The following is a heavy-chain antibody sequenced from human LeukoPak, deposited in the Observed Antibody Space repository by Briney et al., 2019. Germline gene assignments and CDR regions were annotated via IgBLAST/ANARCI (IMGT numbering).Heavy chain of an antibody. D-gene: IGHD3-9*01. CDR2: IKQDGSEK. V-gene: IGHV3-7*01. CDR1: GFTFSSYW. Sequence: GGSLRLSCAASGFTFSSYWMSWVRQAPGKGLKWVANIKQDGSEKYYVDSVKGRFTISRDNAKNSLYLQMNSLRAEDTAVYYCAREGGIGYDILTGFDYWGQGTLVTVSS. CDR3: AREGGIGYDILTGFDY. J-gene: IGHJ4*02.